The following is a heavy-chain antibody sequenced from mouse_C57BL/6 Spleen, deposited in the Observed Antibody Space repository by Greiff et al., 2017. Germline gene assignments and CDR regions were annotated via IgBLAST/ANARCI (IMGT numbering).Heavy chain of an antibody. CDR2: IYPGSGNT. J-gene: IGHJ4*01. CDR1: GYTFTDYY. CDR3: ARGGDYYAMDY. V-gene: IGHV1-76*01. D-gene: IGHD3-3*01. Sequence: VQLQESGAELVRPGASVKLSCKASGYTFTDYYINWVKQRPGQGLEWIARIYPGSGNTYYNEKFKGKATLTAEKSSSTAYMQLSSLTSEDSAVYFCARGGDYYAMDYWGQGTSVTVSS.